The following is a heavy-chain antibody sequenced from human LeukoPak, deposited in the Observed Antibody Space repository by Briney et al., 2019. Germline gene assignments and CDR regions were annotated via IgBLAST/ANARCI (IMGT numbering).Heavy chain of an antibody. Sequence: PSETLSLTCAVYGGSFSGYYWSWIRQPPGKGLEWIGEINHSGSTNYNPSLKSRVTISVDTSKNQFSLRLSSVTAADTAVYYCARVFRGYCSGGSCPISGYYYYYMDVWGKGTTVTVSS. J-gene: IGHJ6*03. CDR1: GGSFSGYY. CDR2: INHSGST. V-gene: IGHV4-34*01. D-gene: IGHD2-15*01. CDR3: ARVFRGYCSGGSCPISGYYYYYMDV.